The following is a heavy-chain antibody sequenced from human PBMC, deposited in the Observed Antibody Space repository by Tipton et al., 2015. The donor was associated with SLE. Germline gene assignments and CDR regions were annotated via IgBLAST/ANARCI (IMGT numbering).Heavy chain of an antibody. Sequence: TLSLTCTVSGGSISSYYWSWIRQPPGKGLEWIGYIYYSGSTNYNPSLKSRVTISVDTSKNQSSLKLSSVTAADTALYYCARYPYDSNGNHYYYYFGMDVWGQGTTVTVSS. CDR2: IYYSGST. J-gene: IGHJ6*02. V-gene: IGHV4-59*08. CDR3: ARYPYDSNGNHYYYYFGMDV. D-gene: IGHD3-22*01. CDR1: GGSISSYY.